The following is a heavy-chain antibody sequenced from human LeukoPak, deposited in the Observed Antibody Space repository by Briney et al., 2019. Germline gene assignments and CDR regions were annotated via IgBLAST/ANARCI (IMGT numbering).Heavy chain of an antibody. D-gene: IGHD3-10*01. CDR3: ARAVGSGSFQTYYYYMDV. J-gene: IGHJ6*03. Sequence: SETLSLTCTVSGGSISSYYWSWIRQPAGKGPEWIGRIYTSGSTNYNPSLKSRVTMSVDTSKNQFSLKLSSVTAADTAVYYCARAVGSGSFQTYYYYMDVWGKGTTVTISS. CDR2: IYTSGST. CDR1: GGSISSYY. V-gene: IGHV4-4*07.